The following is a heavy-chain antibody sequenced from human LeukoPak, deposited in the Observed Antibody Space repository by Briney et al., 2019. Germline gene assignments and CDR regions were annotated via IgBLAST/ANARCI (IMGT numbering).Heavy chain of an antibody. D-gene: IGHD2-21*01. CDR3: ARHAIMIAIDTYNWLDP. J-gene: IGHJ5*02. Sequence: SETLSLTCTVSGGAISTSTYFWGWVRQPPGKGLEWIGSIFYSGTTYYNPSLKSRVTISVDTSQNQFSLKLYSVTAADTAVYYCARHAIMIAIDTYNWLDPWGQGTLVTVSS. V-gene: IGHV4-39*01. CDR1: GGAISTSTYF. CDR2: IFYSGTT.